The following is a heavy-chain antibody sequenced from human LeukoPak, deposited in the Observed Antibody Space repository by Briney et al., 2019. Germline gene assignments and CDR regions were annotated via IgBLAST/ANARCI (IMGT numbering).Heavy chain of an antibody. J-gene: IGHJ4*02. CDR1: GDGVSSNSAA. Sequence: SQTLSLTCAISGDGVSSNSAAWNWIRQSPSRGLEWLGRTYYRSKWYNDYAVSVKSRITINPDTSKNQFSLPLNSVTPEDTAVFYWARGGDHNSGGWKVPWDYWGRETLVTVS. V-gene: IGHV6-1*01. CDR2: TYYRSKWYN. CDR3: ARGGDHNSGGWKVPWDY. D-gene: IGHD6-19*01.